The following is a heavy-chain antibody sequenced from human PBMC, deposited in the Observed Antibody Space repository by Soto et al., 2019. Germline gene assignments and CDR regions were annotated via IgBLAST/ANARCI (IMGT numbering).Heavy chain of an antibody. CDR1: GYTFSGHY. J-gene: IGHJ3*02. D-gene: IGHD3-22*01. CDR2: INPNRGGT. Sequence: ASVKVSCKASGYTFSGHYLLWVRQAPGQGLEWMGWINPNRGGTNYAQKFQGRVTMTRDTSISTAYMELSRLTSGDTAVYYCATSTISMIPDGDAFDIWGQGTLVTVSS. CDR3: ATSTISMIPDGDAFDI. V-gene: IGHV1-2*02.